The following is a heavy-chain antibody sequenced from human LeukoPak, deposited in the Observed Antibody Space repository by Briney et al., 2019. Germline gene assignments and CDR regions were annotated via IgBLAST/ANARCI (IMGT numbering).Heavy chain of an antibody. V-gene: IGHV4-59*01. J-gene: IGHJ4*02. Sequence: SETLSLTCTVSGGSISGYYWSWIRQPPGKGLEWIAYIYYSGSTNYNPSLRSRVTISVDTSKSQFSLKLSSVTAAETAVYYCARHHYYGSGTFDYWGQGTLVTVSS. CDR2: IYYSGST. D-gene: IGHD3-10*01. CDR3: ARHHYYGSGTFDY. CDR1: GGSISGYY.